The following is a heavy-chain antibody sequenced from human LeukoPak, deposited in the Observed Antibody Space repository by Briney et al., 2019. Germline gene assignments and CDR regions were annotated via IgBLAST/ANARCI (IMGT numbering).Heavy chain of an antibody. CDR1: GYSISSGYY. D-gene: IGHD6-19*01. CDR2: IYYSGTT. J-gene: IGHJ4*02. CDR3: ARGASSGWYGWFDY. Sequence: SETLSLTCTVSGYSISSGYYWSWVRQSPGKGLEWIGNIYYSGTTNYNPSLKSRVTISVDTSKNQFSLNLNSVTAADTAVYYCARGASSGWYGWFDYWGPGTLVTVSS. V-gene: IGHV4-61*01.